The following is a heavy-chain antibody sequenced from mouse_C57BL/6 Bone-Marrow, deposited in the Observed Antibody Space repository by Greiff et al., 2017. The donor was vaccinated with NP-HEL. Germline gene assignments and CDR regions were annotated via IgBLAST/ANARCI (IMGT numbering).Heavy chain of an antibody. CDR3: ARSIYYGN. V-gene: IGHV1-66*01. D-gene: IGHD2-1*01. Sequence: VKLMESGPELVKPGASVKISCKASGYSFTSYYIHWVKQRPGQGLEWIGWIYPGSGNTKYNEKFKGKATLTADTSSSTAYMQLSSLTSEDSAVYYCARSIYYGNWGQGTSVTVSS. J-gene: IGHJ4*01. CDR2: IYPGSGNT. CDR1: GYSFTSYY.